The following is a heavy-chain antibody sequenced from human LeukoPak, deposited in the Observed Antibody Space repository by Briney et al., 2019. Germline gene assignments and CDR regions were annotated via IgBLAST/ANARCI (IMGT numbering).Heavy chain of an antibody. Sequence: GGSLRLSCGSTAFNFTAYWMHWVRQDPRQGLLWVARINSDGTTTNYADSVKGRFTITRDNAKNTLFLQMNSLRAEDTAVYFCAVSNGGYGPWGQGALVTVSS. CDR1: AFNFTAYW. J-gene: IGHJ5*02. V-gene: IGHV3-74*01. CDR3: AVSNGGYGP. CDR2: INSDGTTT. D-gene: IGHD5-12*01.